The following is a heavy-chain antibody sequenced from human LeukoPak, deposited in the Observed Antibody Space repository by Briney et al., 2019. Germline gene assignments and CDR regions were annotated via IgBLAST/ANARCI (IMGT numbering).Heavy chain of an antibody. CDR1: RFTFSSYW. CDR3: ARGLALEAFDI. D-gene: IGHD3-16*01. Sequence: GGSLRLSCAASRFTFSSYWMHWVRQAPGKGLVWVSRINSDGSSTSYADSVKGRFTISRDNAKNTLYLQMNSLRAEDTAVYYCARGLALEAFDIWGQGTMVTVSS. V-gene: IGHV3-74*01. CDR2: INSDGSST. J-gene: IGHJ3*02.